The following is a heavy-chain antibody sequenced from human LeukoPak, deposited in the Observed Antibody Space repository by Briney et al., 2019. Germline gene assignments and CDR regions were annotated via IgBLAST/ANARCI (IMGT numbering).Heavy chain of an antibody. CDR2: IIPIFGTA. Sequence: SVKVSCKASGGTFSSYAISWVRQAPGQGLKWMGGIIPIFGTANYAQKFQGRVTITADESTSTAYMELSSLRSEDTAVYYCATDHKAAAGIWNAFDIWGQGTMVTVSS. J-gene: IGHJ3*02. CDR3: ATDHKAAAGIWNAFDI. CDR1: GGTFSSYA. D-gene: IGHD6-13*01. V-gene: IGHV1-69*13.